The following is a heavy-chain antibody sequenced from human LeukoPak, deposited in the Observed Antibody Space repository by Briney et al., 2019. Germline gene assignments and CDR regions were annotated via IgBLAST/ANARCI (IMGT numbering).Heavy chain of an antibody. CDR1: GFTFSSYG. J-gene: IGHJ4*02. CDR2: IWYDGSNK. Sequence: GGSLRLSCAASGFTFSSYGMHWVRQAPGKGLEWVAVIWYDGSNKYYADSVKGRFTISRDNSKNTLYLQMDSLRAEDTAVYYCARERGYSYGYFDYWGQGTLVTVSS. D-gene: IGHD5-18*01. V-gene: IGHV3-33*01. CDR3: ARERGYSYGYFDY.